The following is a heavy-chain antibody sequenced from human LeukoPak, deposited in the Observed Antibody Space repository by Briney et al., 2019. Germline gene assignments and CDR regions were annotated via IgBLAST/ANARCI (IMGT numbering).Heavy chain of an antibody. V-gene: IGHV4-59*11. Sequence: KPSETLSLTRTVSGGSISGHYWTWIRQPPGKGLEWIGQIHYSGRPDYNPSLKSRVTISVDTSKNQLSLKVTSVTGADTAVYYCARFGVDYDMDVWGQGTTVTVSS. CDR3: ARFGVDYDMDV. J-gene: IGHJ6*02. CDR2: IHYSGRP. D-gene: IGHD3-16*01. CDR1: GGSISGHY.